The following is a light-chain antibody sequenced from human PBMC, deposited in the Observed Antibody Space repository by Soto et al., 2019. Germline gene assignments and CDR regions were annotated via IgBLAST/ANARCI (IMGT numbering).Light chain of an antibody. CDR1: QSVRSW. CDR3: QQYDSYSPT. CDR2: DAS. V-gene: IGKV1-5*01. J-gene: IGKJ1*01. Sequence: DILMTQSPSTLSASVGDRVTITCRASQSVRSWLAWYQQKPGVAPKVLIYDASRLQSGVPLRFSGGGSGTECTLTISSLQPDDFATYYCQQYDSYSPTFGQGTKVEIK.